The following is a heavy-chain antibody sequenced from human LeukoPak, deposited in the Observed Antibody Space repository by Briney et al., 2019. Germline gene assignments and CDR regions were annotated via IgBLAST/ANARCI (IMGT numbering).Heavy chain of an antibody. Sequence: GGSLRLSCAASGFTFSSYWMHWVRQAPGKGLEWVAVIWYDGSNKYYADSVKGRFTISRDNSKNTLYLQMNSLRAEDTAVYYCAKEQRGYSGYDLTPDYWGQGTLVTVSS. V-gene: IGHV3-33*06. CDR1: GFTFSSYW. J-gene: IGHJ4*02. CDR3: AKEQRGYSGYDLTPDY. D-gene: IGHD5-12*01. CDR2: IWYDGSNK.